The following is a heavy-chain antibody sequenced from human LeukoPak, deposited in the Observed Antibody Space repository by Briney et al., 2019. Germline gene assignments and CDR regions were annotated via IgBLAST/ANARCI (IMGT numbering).Heavy chain of an antibody. J-gene: IGHJ4*02. Sequence: ASVKVSCKASGYTFTGCYMHWVRQAPGQGLEWMGWINPNSGGTNYAQKFQGRVTMTRDTSISTAYMELSRLRSDDTAVYYCARVIGAIGTSQYYFDYWGQGTLVTVSS. CDR1: GYTFTGCY. CDR2: INPNSGGT. CDR3: ARVIGAIGTSQYYFDY. D-gene: IGHD3-16*02. V-gene: IGHV1-2*02.